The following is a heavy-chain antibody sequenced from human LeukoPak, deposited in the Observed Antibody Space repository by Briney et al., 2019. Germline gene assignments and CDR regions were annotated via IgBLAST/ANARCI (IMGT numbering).Heavy chain of an antibody. CDR2: IYHTEAS. J-gene: IGHJ4*02. Sequence: SETLSLTCTVSGASISSYYGTWIRQSPGQGLEWIGYIYHTEASSYNPSLKSRVTMSIDTSKKQFSLKLTSVTAADTAVYFCARYGVSGWVIDNWGQGTLVTVSS. V-gene: IGHV4-59*08. CDR1: GASISSYY. CDR3: ARYGVSGWVIDN. D-gene: IGHD6-19*01.